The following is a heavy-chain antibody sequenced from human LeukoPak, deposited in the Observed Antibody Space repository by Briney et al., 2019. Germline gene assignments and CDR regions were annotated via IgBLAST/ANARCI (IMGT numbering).Heavy chain of an antibody. Sequence: GRSLRLSCAASGFTFNCCGMYWVRQAPGKGLEWVAIISYDGTKKYYADSVEGRFTISRDNSKSTVYLQMNSLRVEDTAVYYCVRDGVAYWGQGALVTVSS. V-gene: IGHV3-30*19. CDR3: VRDGVAY. D-gene: IGHD2-15*01. J-gene: IGHJ4*02. CDR2: ISYDGTKK. CDR1: GFTFNCCG.